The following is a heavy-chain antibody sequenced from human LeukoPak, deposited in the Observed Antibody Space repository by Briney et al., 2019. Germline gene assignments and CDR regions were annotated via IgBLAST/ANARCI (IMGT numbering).Heavy chain of an antibody. CDR2: IYTSGST. V-gene: IGHV4-61*02. Sequence: PSETLSLTCTVSGGSISSGSYYWSWIRQPAGKGLEWIGRIYTSGSTNYNPSLKSRVTISVDTSKNQFSLKLSSVTAADTAVYYCARNPTPIILGPGGDYMDVWGKGTTVTVSS. D-gene: IGHD1-26*01. CDR3: ARNPTPIILGPGGDYMDV. CDR1: GGSISSGSYY. J-gene: IGHJ6*03.